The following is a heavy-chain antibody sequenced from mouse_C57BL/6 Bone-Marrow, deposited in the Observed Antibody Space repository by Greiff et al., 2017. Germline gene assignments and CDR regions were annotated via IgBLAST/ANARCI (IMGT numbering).Heavy chain of an antibody. D-gene: IGHD3-3*01. Sequence: EVKLVESGPGLVKPSQSLSLTCSVTGYSITSGYYWNWIRQFPGNKLEWMGYISYDGSNNYNPSLKNRISITRDTSKNQFFLKLNSVTTEDTATYYCAREGWGFAYWGQGTLVTVSA. J-gene: IGHJ3*01. CDR3: AREGWGFAY. CDR1: GYSITSGYY. V-gene: IGHV3-6*01. CDR2: ISYDGSN.